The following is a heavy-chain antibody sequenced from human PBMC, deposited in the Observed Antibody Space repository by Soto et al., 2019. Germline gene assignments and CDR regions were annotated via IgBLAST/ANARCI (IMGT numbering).Heavy chain of an antibody. CDR2: ISYDGSNK. CDR1: GFTFSSYG. V-gene: IGHV3-30*18. Sequence: QVQLVESGGGVVQPGRSLRLSCAASGFTFSSYGMHWVRQAPGKGLEWVAVISYDGSNKYYADSVKGRFTISRDNSKNTLYLQMNSLRAEDTAVYYCAKDGYSSSWYNRDYYYGMDVWGQGTTVTVSS. D-gene: IGHD6-13*01. CDR3: AKDGYSSSWYNRDYYYGMDV. J-gene: IGHJ6*02.